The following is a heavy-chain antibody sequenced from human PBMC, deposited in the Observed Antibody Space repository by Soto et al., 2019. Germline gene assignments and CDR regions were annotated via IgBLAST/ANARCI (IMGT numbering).Heavy chain of an antibody. D-gene: IGHD6-25*01. CDR1: GFTFSSYP. J-gene: IGHJ4*02. CDR2: ISNNGDRT. CDR3: ARDSGRNLGYFDY. V-gene: IGHV3-64*01. Sequence: DVQLVESGGGLVQPGGSLRLSCAASGFTFSSYPMHWVRQAPGKGLDYVSSISNNGDRTYYANSVKGRFTISRDNSKNTLYLQMGSMIAEDLAVYYCARDSGRNLGYFDYWGQGTLVTVSS.